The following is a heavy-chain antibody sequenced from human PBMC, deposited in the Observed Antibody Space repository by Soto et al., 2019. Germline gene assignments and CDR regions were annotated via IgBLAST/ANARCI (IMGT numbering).Heavy chain of an antibody. V-gene: IGHV3-23*01. J-gene: IGHJ4*02. CDR1: GFTFSNYA. D-gene: IGHD3-10*01. CDR2: VNNGGGGT. Sequence: GGALRLSCAASGFTFSNYAMTWVRQAPGKGPEWISTVNNGGGGTYYTDSVKGRFTISRDNSKNTLYLQVSSLRAEDTAVYYCAKERLGRGIDYWGQGILVTVSS. CDR3: AKERLGRGIDY.